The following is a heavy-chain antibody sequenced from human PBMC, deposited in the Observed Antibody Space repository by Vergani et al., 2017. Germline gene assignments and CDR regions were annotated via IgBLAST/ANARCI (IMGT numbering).Heavy chain of an antibody. J-gene: IGHJ4*02. CDR3: VNGYYYDQSGLASFDY. V-gene: IGHV3-30*18. CDR1: GLMFNNYG. Sequence: QVQLVESGGGVVQPGGSLRLSCETSGLMFNNYGMHWVRQAPGKGLEWVAVMKGRFTISRDNSQNTLYLQMDSLTAEDTAIYFCVNGYYYDQSGLASFDYWGQGTLVTVSS. D-gene: IGHD3-22*01.